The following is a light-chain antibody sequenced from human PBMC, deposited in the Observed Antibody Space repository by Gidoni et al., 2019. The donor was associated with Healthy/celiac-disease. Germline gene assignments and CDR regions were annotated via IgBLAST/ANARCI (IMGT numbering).Light chain of an antibody. V-gene: IGKV1-39*01. CDR3: QQSYSTPLT. J-gene: IGKJ3*01. Sequence: DIQMTQSPSSPSASVGYRVTITCRASQSISSYLNWYQQKPGKAPKLLIDAASSLQSGVPARFSGSGSGTDFTLTISSLQPEDFATYYCQQSYSTPLTFGPGTKVDIK. CDR1: QSISSY. CDR2: AAS.